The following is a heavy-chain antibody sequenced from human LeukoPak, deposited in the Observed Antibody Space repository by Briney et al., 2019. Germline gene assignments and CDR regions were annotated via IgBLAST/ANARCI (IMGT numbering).Heavy chain of an antibody. D-gene: IGHD3-22*01. V-gene: IGHV4-34*01. CDR3: ARAIVVASLGGRLFDY. CDR2: INHSGST. Sequence: PSETLSLTCAVYGGSFSGYYWSWIRQPPGKGLEWIGEINHSGSTNYNPSLKSRVTISVDTSKNQFSLKLSSVTAADTAVYYCARAIVVASLGGRLFDYWGQGTLVTVSS. CDR1: GGSFSGYY. J-gene: IGHJ4*02.